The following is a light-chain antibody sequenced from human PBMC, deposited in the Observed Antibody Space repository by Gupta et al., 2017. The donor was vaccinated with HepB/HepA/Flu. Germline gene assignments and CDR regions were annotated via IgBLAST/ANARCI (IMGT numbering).Light chain of an antibody. CDR2: GVS. CDR1: KIGRKT. J-gene: IGLJ2*01. V-gene: IGLV3-21*03. CDR3: QVWDNSRDHPGVV. Sequence: SYVLTQPPSVSVAPGKTASITRGGDKIGRKTVQWYQQKPGQAPVLVVYGVSDRPSGIPERFSGSNSGGTATLTITWVEAGDEADYYCQVWDNSRDHPGVVFGGGTKVAVL.